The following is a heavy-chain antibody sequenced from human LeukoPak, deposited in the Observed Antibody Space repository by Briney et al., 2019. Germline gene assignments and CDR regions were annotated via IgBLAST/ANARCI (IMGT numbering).Heavy chain of an antibody. V-gene: IGHV3-7*03. Sequence: GGSLRLSCAASGFTLSSYSMNWVRQAPGKGLEWVANIRQDGDTKYYVDSVKGRFTISRDNAMNSLYLQMNSLRAEDTAIYYCARSLPYGTTWYGRSDFWGQGTLVTVSS. J-gene: IGHJ4*02. CDR2: IRQDGDTK. D-gene: IGHD6-13*01. CDR1: GFTLSSYS. CDR3: ARSLPYGTTWYGRSDF.